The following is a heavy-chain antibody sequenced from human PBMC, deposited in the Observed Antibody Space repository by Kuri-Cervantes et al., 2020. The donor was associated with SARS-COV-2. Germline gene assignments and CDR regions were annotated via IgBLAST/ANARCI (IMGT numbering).Heavy chain of an antibody. CDR1: GFTFSDYD. D-gene: IGHD2-15*01. J-gene: IGHJ1*01. V-gene: IGHV3-21*04. Sequence: GGSLRLSCAASGFTFSDYDINWVRQAPGKGPEWVSSITRSSSYIYYADSMKGRLTISRDNAKNSLYLQMNSLRAEDTAVYYCAKDGFVGGLGSPGRAYFQHWGQGTLVTVSS. CDR3: AKDGFVGGLGSPGRAYFQH. CDR2: ITRSSSYI.